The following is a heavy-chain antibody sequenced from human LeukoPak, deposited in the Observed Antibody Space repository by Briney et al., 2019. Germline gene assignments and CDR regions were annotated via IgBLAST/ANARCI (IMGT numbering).Heavy chain of an antibody. D-gene: IGHD3-3*01. CDR1: GFTFTSYD. CDR2: MNPNSGNT. CDR3: ARVSDFWSDPPGY. Sequence: HVASVNVSCKASGFTFTSYDFNWVRQATGQGLEWMGWMNPNSGNTGYAQKFRGRVTMTRDTSISTAYMELSSLRSDDIAVYYCARVSDFWSDPPGYWGQGTLVTVSS. J-gene: IGHJ4*02. V-gene: IGHV1-8*01.